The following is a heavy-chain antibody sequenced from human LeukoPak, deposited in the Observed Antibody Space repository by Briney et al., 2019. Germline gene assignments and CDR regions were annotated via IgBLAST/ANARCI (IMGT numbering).Heavy chain of an antibody. J-gene: IGHJ3*02. CDR1: GSTFSRFA. CDR3: ANQEWLRFNLNAFDI. D-gene: IGHD5-12*01. Sequence: ASVKVSCKASGSTFSRFAMSWVRRAPRQGLEWMGGIIPIFGTANYAQRFQGRVTITADESTGTAYMELSGLRFEDTAVYYCANQEWLRFNLNAFDIWGQGTMVTVSS. V-gene: IGHV1-69*01. CDR2: IIPIFGTA.